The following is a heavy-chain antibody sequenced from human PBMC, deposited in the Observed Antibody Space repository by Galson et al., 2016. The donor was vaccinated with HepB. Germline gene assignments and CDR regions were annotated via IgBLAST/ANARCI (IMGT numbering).Heavy chain of an antibody. CDR2: IIPTLGLS. CDR3: ARDLRIRFTFGPFDY. J-gene: IGHJ4*02. CDR1: GGTFSNYA. D-gene: IGHD3-16*01. Sequence: SVKVSCKASGGTFSNYAFSWVRQAPGQGLEWMARIIPTLGLSTYAPKFHGRITITADKSTNTAYMELSSLRSEDTAVYYCARDLRIRFTFGPFDYWGQGTLVTVSS. V-gene: IGHV1-69*04.